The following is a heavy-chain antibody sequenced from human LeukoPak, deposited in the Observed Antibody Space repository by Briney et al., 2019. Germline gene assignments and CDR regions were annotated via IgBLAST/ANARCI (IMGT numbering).Heavy chain of an antibody. D-gene: IGHD6-13*01. Sequence: PGGSLRLSCAGSGFTFSRYGFNWVRQAPGKGLEWVSSISSSSSYIYYADSVKGRFTISRDNAKNSLYLQMNSLRAEDTAVYYCARDQSIAAAGPYFDYWGQGTLVTVSS. J-gene: IGHJ4*02. CDR3: ARDQSIAAAGPYFDY. V-gene: IGHV3-21*01. CDR1: GFTFSRYG. CDR2: ISSSSSYI.